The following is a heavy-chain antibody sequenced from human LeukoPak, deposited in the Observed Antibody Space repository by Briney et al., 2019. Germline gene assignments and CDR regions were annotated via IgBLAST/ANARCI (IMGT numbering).Heavy chain of an antibody. CDR2: IYYSGST. J-gene: IGHJ4*02. D-gene: IGHD1-7*01. V-gene: IGHV4-39*01. CDR1: GGSISSSSYY. CDR3: ARLTGYNWNSVTLHYFDY. Sequence: PSETLSLTCTVSGGSISSSSYYWGWIRQPPGKGLEWIGSIYYSGSTYYNPSLKSRVTISVDTSKNQFSLKLSSVTAADTAVYYCARLTGYNWNSVTLHYFDYWGQGTLVTVSS.